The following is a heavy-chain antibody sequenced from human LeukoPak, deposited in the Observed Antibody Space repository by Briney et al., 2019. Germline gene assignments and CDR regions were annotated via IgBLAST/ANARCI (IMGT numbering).Heavy chain of an antibody. Sequence: PGGSLRLSCAASGFTFSSYAMSWVRQAPGKGLEWVSAISGSGGSTYYADSVKGRFTISRDNSKNTLYLQMNSLRAEDTAVYYCAKNLRYSSGWYYYYYSRDVGGQGTRATVSS. CDR3: AKNLRYSSGWYYYYYSRDV. V-gene: IGHV3-23*01. D-gene: IGHD6-19*01. CDR2: ISGSGGST. J-gene: IGHJ6*02. CDR1: GFTFSSYA.